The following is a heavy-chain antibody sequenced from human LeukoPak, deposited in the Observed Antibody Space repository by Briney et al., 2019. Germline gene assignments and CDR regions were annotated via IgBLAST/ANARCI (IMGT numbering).Heavy chain of an antibody. CDR3: ARDRSFYGSGSNNDY. CDR1: GFTFSSYS. CDR2: ISSSSSYI. Sequence: PGGSLRLSCAASGFTFSSYSMNWVRQAPGKGLEWVSSISSSSSYIYYADSVKGRFTISRDNAKNSLYLQMNSLRAEDTAVYYCARDRSFYGSGSNNDYWGQGTLVTVSS. J-gene: IGHJ4*02. D-gene: IGHD3-10*01. V-gene: IGHV3-21*01.